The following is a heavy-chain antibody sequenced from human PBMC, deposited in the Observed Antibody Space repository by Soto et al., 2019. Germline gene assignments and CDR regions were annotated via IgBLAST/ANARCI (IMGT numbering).Heavy chain of an antibody. CDR2: IYYSGST. CDR3: ARGRDVYATTDTHYFDY. CDR1: GGSISSGDYY. Sequence: QVQLQESGPGLVKPSQTLSLTCTVSGGSISSGDYYWSWIRQPPGKGLEWIGYIYYSGSTYYNPSLKSRVTISVDTSNNQFSLKLSSVTAEDTAVYYCARGRDVYATTDTHYFDYWGQGTLVTVSS. V-gene: IGHV4-30-4*01. J-gene: IGHJ4*02. D-gene: IGHD5-12*01.